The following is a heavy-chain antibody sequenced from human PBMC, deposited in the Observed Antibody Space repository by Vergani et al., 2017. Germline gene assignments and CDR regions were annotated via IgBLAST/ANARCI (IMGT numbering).Heavy chain of an antibody. J-gene: IGHJ4*02. CDR1: GFTFSSYA. V-gene: IGHV3-23*04. D-gene: IGHD3-3*01. CDR2: ISGSGGST. Sequence: EVQLVESGGGLVKPGGSLRLSCAASGFTFSSYAMSWVRQAPGKGLEWVSAISGSGGSTYYADSVKGRFTISRDNSKNTLYLQMNSLRAEDTAVYYGARHHLRFLEWMMGPGDYWGQGTLVTVSS. CDR3: ARHHLRFLEWMMGPGDY.